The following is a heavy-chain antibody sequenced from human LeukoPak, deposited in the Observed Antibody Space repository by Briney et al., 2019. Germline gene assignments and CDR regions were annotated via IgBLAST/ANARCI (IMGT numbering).Heavy chain of an antibody. D-gene: IGHD2-15*01. Sequence: PSETLSLTCTVSGGSISSSSYYWGWIRQPPGKGLEWIGSIYYSGSTYYNPSLKSRVTMSVDTSKNQFSLKLSSVTAADTAVYYCAREYCSGGSCYLTWGQGTLVTVSS. J-gene: IGHJ5*02. CDR3: AREYCSGGSCYLT. V-gene: IGHV4-39*07. CDR2: IYYSGST. CDR1: GGSISSSSYY.